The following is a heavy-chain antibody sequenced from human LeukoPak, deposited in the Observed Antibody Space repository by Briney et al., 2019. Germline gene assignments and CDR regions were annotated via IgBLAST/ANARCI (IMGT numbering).Heavy chain of an antibody. V-gene: IGHV3-21*01. CDR1: GFTFSSYS. CDR2: ISSSSSYI. J-gene: IGHJ3*02. Sequence: GGSLRLSCAASGFTFSSYSMKWVRQAPGKGLEWVSSISSSSSYIYYADSVKGRFTIYTDNAKNSLYLQMNSLRAEDTAVYYCARVGDGYNLGAFDIWGQGTMVTVSS. D-gene: IGHD5-24*01. CDR3: ARVGDGYNLGAFDI.